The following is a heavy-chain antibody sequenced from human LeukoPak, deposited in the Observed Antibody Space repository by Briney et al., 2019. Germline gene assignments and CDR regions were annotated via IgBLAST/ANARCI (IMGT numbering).Heavy chain of an antibody. CDR1: GFTFSSYA. Sequence: GGSLRLSCAASGFTFSSYAMSWVRQAPGKGLEWVSGISGSGGSTYYADSVKGRFTISRDNSKNTLYLQMNSLRAEDTAVYYCARDLGDYVLYYWGQGTLVTVSS. J-gene: IGHJ4*02. CDR2: ISGSGGST. D-gene: IGHD4-17*01. V-gene: IGHV3-23*01. CDR3: ARDLGDYVLYY.